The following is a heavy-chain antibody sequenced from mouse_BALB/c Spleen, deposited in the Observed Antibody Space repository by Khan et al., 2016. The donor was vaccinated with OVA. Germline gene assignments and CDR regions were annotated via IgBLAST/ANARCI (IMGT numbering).Heavy chain of an antibody. CDR1: GYTFTSYW. J-gene: IGHJ2*01. CDR3: ARDRIDY. CDR2: INPSSGYT. V-gene: IGHV1-7*01. Sequence: VQLQESGAELAKPGASVKMSCKASGYTFTSYWMHWVKQRPGQGLEWIGYINPSSGYTEYNQNFKDKATLTADKSSNTAHMQLSSLTSEDSAVYYSARDRIDYWGQGTTLTVSS.